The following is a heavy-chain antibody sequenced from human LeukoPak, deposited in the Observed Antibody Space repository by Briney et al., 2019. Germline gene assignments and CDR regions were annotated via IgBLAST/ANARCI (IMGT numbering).Heavy chain of an antibody. Sequence: SVKVSCKASGYTFTNYAISWVRQAPGQGLEWMGGIIPIFGTANYAQKFQGRVTITADESTSTAYMELSSLRSEDTAVYYCARLTMVRGVTYGMDVWGQGTTVTVSS. CDR3: ARLTMVRGVTYGMDV. CDR1: GYTFTNYA. J-gene: IGHJ6*02. V-gene: IGHV1-69*13. D-gene: IGHD3-10*01. CDR2: IIPIFGTA.